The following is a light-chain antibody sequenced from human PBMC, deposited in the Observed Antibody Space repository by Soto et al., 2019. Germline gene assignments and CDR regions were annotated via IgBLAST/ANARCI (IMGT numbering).Light chain of an antibody. V-gene: IGKV3D-15*01. CDR3: QQYKNWLALT. CDR1: QSVGGD. J-gene: IGKJ4*01. Sequence: ERVMTQSPATLSVSPGERATLSCRASQSVGGDLAWYQQKPGQAPRLLIYDASNRATGIPARFSGSGSGTDFTLTISSLQSEDSAVYYCQQYKNWLALTFGGGTKVDIK. CDR2: DAS.